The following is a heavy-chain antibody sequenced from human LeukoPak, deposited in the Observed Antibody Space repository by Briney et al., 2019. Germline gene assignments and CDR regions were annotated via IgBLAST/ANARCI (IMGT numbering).Heavy chain of an antibody. Sequence: SVKVSCKASGGTFNNYAFSWVRQAPGQGLEWMGGITPIFDTAHYAQKFQGRVTITADESTSTAYMELSSLRSEDTAVYYCARDATLLRFGETLGGNFDYWGQGTLVTVSS. CDR2: ITPIFDTA. D-gene: IGHD3-10*01. J-gene: IGHJ4*02. CDR3: ARDATLLRFGETLGGNFDY. CDR1: GGTFNNYA. V-gene: IGHV1-69*13.